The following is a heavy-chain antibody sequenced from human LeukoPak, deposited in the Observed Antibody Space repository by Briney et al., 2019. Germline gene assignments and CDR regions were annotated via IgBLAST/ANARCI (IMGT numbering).Heavy chain of an antibody. J-gene: IGHJ4*02. D-gene: IGHD4-23*01. Sequence: PGGSLRLSCAASGFTFSSYFWMYWVRQAPGKGLVRVSRIRSDGGSSTYADSVKGRFTISRDNAKNTLYLQMNTLRAEDTAVYYCVRDLDLGGYSSFVSWGQGTLVTVSS. CDR2: IRSDGGSS. V-gene: IGHV3-74*01. CDR3: VRDLDLGGYSSFVS. CDR1: GFTFSSYFW.